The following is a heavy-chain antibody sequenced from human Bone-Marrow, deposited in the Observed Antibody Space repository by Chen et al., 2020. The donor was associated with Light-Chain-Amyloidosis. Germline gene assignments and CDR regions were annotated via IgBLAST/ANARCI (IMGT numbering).Heavy chain of an antibody. J-gene: IGHJ4*02. CDR3: ARGTTHDFWSGYYTGPADY. CDR1: GGSISSSSYY. Sequence: QLQLQESGPGLVMPSETLSLTCTVSGGSISSSSYYWGWIRQPPGKGLEWIGSIYYSGSTYYNPSLKRRVTISVDTSKNQFSLKLSSVTAADTAVYYCARGTTHDFWSGYYTGPADYWGQGTLVTVSS. CDR2: IYYSGST. V-gene: IGHV4-39*01. D-gene: IGHD3-3*01.